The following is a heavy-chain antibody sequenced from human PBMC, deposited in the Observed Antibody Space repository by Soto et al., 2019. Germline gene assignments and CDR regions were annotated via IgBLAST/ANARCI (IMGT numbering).Heavy chain of an antibody. J-gene: IGHJ6*02. Sequence: QVQLVQSGAEVKKPGSSVKVSCKASGGTFSSYAISWVRQAPGQGLEWMGGIIPIFGTANYAQKFQGRVTITADESTSTAYMELSSLRSEDTAVYYFASPMGTGTTDYYYYGMDVWGQGTTVTVSS. CDR3: ASPMGTGTTDYYYYGMDV. V-gene: IGHV1-69*12. CDR1: GGTFSSYA. D-gene: IGHD1-1*01. CDR2: IIPIFGTA.